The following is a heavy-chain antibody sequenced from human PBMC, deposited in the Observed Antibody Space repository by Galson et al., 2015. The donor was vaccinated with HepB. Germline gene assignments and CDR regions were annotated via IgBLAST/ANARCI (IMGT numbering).Heavy chain of an antibody. D-gene: IGHD6-19*01. J-gene: IGHJ4*02. V-gene: IGHV2-26*01. Sequence: PALVKPTQTLTLTCTVSGFSLSNARMGVSWIRQPPGKALEWLAHIFSNDEKSYNTSLKTRLTISKDTSKSQVVLTMTNMDPVDTATYYCARICRAEYSSGWYGQIDYWGQGTLVTVFS. CDR3: ARICRAEYSSGWYGQIDY. CDR2: IFSNDEK. CDR1: GFSLSNARMG.